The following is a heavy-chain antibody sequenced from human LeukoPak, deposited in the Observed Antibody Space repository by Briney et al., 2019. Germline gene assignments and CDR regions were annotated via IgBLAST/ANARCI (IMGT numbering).Heavy chain of an antibody. CDR1: GGSFSGYY. CDR2: INHSGST. D-gene: IGHD3-22*01. J-gene: IGHJ3*02. Sequence: SETLSLTCAVYGGSFSGYYWSWIRQPPGKGLEWIGEINHSGSTNYNPSLKSRVTISVDTSKNQFSLKLSSVTAADTAVYYCARGGYYDSSGSQDAFDIWGQGTMVTVSS. V-gene: IGHV4-34*01. CDR3: ARGGYYDSSGSQDAFDI.